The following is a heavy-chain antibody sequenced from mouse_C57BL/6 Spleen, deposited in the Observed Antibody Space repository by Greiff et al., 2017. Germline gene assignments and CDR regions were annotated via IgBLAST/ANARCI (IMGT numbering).Heavy chain of an antibody. Sequence: QVQLQQPGAELVMPGASVKLSCKASGYTFTSYWMHWVKQRPGQGLEWIGEIDPSDSYPNYNQKFKGKSTLTVDKSSSTAYMQLSSLTSEDSAVYYCARRGWDWFAYWGQGTLVTVAA. V-gene: IGHV1-69*01. CDR2: IDPSDSYP. D-gene: IGHD4-1*01. J-gene: IGHJ3*01. CDR1: GYTFTSYW. CDR3: ARRGWDWFAY.